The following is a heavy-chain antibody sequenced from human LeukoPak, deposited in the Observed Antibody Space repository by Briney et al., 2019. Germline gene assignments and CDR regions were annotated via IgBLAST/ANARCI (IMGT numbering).Heavy chain of an antibody. V-gene: IGHV4-4*02. J-gene: IGHJ4*02. CDR3: ARVNSYDNPLDY. CDR2: IYHSGST. D-gene: IGHD5-18*01. CDR1: GGSISSSNW. Sequence: SGTLSLTCAVSGGSISSSNWWSWVRQPPGKGLEWIGEIYHSGSTNYNPSLKSRVTISVDTSKNQFSLKLSSVTAADTAVYYCARVNSYDNPLDYWGQGTLVTVSS.